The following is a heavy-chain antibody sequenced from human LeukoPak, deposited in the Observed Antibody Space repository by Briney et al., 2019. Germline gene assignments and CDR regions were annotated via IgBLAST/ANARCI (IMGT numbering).Heavy chain of an antibody. D-gene: IGHD5-12*01. CDR3: ARSGYDWGAFDI. Sequence: SVKVSCKASGGAFSSYGKSWVRHAPGQGLEWMGGIIPIFGTANYAQKFQGRDTVTADESTSTAYMELSSLRSEDTAVYYCARSGYDWGAFDIWGQGTMVTVSS. V-gene: IGHV1-69*13. CDR1: GGAFSSYG. J-gene: IGHJ3*02. CDR2: IIPIFGTA.